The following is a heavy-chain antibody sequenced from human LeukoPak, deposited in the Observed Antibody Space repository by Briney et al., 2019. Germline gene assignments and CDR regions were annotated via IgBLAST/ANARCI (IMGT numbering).Heavy chain of an antibody. CDR2: ISGSGGST. CDR1: GFTFSSYA. Sequence: GGSLRLSCAASGFTFSSYAMSWVRQAPGKGLEWVSAISGSGGSTYYADSVKGRFTISRDNSRNTLYLQMNSLRTEDTAVYFCAKGLHSNSSAYYFDFWGQGALVTVSS. J-gene: IGHJ4*02. D-gene: IGHD3-22*01. V-gene: IGHV3-23*01. CDR3: AKGLHSNSSAYYFDF.